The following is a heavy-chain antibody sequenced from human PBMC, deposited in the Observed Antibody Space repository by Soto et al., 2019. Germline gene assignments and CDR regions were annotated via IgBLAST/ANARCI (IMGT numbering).Heavy chain of an antibody. D-gene: IGHD3-16*01. Sequence: WTWIRQPPGKGLEWVGEINHSGSTNHNPFLKSRVAISRHTSKNQFSLRLNSVTAEDTAVYYCARRGGGNFPYYFDFWGQGTLVPVSS. CDR3: ARRGGGNFPYYFDF. J-gene: IGHJ4*02. CDR2: INHSGST. V-gene: IGHV4-34*01.